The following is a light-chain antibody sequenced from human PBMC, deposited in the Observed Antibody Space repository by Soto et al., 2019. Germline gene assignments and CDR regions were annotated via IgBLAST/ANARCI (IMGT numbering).Light chain of an antibody. CDR3: QQRSNWPPIT. J-gene: IGKJ5*01. CDR1: QSVYNN. Sequence: EIVMTRSPATLSVSPGETATLSCRASQSVYNNLAWYQQKPGQAPSLLIYGAFTRATGIPARFSGTGSGTEFTLTISSLQSEDFALYYCQQRSNWPPITFGQGTRLEI. CDR2: GAF. V-gene: IGKV3-15*01.